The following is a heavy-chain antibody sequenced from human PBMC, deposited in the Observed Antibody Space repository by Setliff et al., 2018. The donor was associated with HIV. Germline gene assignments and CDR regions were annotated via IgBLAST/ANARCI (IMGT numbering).Heavy chain of an antibody. CDR3: GGNGYYSIDY. V-gene: IGHV4-34*01. D-gene: IGHD3-22*01. CDR1: GGSFSDYY. Sequence: PSETLSLTCAVYGGSFSDYYWSWIRQPPGKGLEWIGEINHSGSTNYNPSLKSRVTMSVDTSKNQFSLKLSSVTASDTAVYYCGGNGYYSIDYWGQGTLVTVSS. CDR2: INHSGST. J-gene: IGHJ4*02.